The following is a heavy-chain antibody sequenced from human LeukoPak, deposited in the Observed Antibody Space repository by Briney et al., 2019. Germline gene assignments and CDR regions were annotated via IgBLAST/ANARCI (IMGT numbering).Heavy chain of an antibody. D-gene: IGHD2-15*01. CDR1: GFTFSSSA. V-gene: IGHV3-23*01. CDR2: ISNNGGYT. J-gene: IGHJ4*02. CDR3: AKQLGYCSDGSCYFPY. Sequence: GGSLRLSCAASGFTFSSSAMSWVRQAPGKGLEWVSAISNNGGYTYYADSVQGRFTISRDNSKSTLCLQMNSLRAEDTAVYYCAKQLGYCSDGSCYFPYWGQGTLVAVSS.